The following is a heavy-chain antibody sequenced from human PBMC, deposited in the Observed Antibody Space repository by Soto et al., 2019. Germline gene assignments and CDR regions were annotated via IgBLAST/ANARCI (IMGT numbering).Heavy chain of an antibody. CDR1: GYMFSNYD. J-gene: IGHJ4*02. V-gene: IGHV1-8*01. Sequence: QVQLVQSGAEVKKPGASVKVSCKASGYMFSNYDIIWVRQATGKGLEWMGWMNPDSDKTDYAQKFQGRVTMTGNTSISTAYMELTALTYEDTAIYYCARPGARYCGGDCYSSHWGQGTLVTVSS. CDR2: MNPDSDKT. D-gene: IGHD2-21*02. CDR3: ARPGARYCGGDCYSSH.